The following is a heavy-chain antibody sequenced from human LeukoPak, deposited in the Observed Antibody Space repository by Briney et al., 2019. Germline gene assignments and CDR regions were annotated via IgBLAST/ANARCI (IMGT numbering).Heavy chain of an antibody. Sequence: PGGSLRLSCAASGFTVSSNYMSWVRPAPGKGLEWVSIIYSGGSTYYADSVKGRFTISRDNAKNSLYLQMNSLRAEDTAVYYCTRVHGGYPFDSWGQGTLVTVSS. CDR3: TRVHGGYPFDS. CDR2: IYSGGST. CDR1: GFTVSSNY. J-gene: IGHJ4*02. V-gene: IGHV3-53*01. D-gene: IGHD2-15*01.